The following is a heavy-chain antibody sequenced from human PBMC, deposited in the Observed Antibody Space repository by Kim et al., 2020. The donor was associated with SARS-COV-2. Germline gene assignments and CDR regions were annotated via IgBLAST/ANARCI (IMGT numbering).Heavy chain of an antibody. CDR2: IYYSGST. V-gene: IGHV4-39*01. CDR1: GGSISSSSYY. CDR3: ARLGYDILTGYIENYYGMDV. J-gene: IGHJ6*02. Sequence: SETLSLTCTVSGGSISSSSYYWGWIRQPPGKGLEWIGSIYYSGSTYYNPSLKSRVTISVDTSKNQFSLTLSSVTAADTAVYYCARLGYDILTGYIENYYGMDVWGQGTTVTVSS. D-gene: IGHD3-9*01.